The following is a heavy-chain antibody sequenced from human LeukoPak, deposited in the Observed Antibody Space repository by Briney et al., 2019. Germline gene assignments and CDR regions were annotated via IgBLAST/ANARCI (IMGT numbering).Heavy chain of an antibody. CDR3: AGGYSHFDY. CDR2: ISYDGSDK. D-gene: IGHD5-18*01. V-gene: IGHV3-30*04. Sequence: GGSLRLSCAAAGFDFSNYAMHWVRQAPGKGLEWVAVISYDGSDKFYTDSLKGRFTVSRDNSRNTLYLQVSSLRVEDRGVYYCAGGYSHFDYWGQGTLVTASS. J-gene: IGHJ4*02. CDR1: GFDFSNYA.